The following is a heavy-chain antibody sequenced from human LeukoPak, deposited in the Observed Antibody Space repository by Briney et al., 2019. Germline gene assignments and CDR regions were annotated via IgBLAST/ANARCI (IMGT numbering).Heavy chain of an antibody. CDR1: GGSISSSSYY. D-gene: IGHD3-16*02. CDR2: IYYSGST. Sequence: PSETLSLTCTVSGGSISSSSYYWGWIRQPPGKGLEWIGSIYYSGSTYYNPSLKSRVTISVDTSKNQFSLKLSSVTAADTAVYYCGAFGGVIVVDYWGQGTLVTVSS. V-gene: IGHV4-39*07. CDR3: GAFGGVIVVDY. J-gene: IGHJ4*02.